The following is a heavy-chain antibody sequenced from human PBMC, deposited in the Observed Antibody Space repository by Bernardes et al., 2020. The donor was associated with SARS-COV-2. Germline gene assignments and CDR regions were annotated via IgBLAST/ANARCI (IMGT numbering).Heavy chain of an antibody. V-gene: IGHV3-74*01. CDR1: GFTFSSYW. J-gene: IGHJ3*02. CDR2: INSDGSST. Sequence: GGSLRLSCAASGFTFSSYWMSWVRQAPGKGLVWVSRINSDGSSTSYADSVKGRFTISRDNAKNTLYLQMNSLRAEDTAVYYCARVPAAIGNAFDIWGQGTMVTVSS. CDR3: ARVPAAIGNAFDI. D-gene: IGHD2-2*01.